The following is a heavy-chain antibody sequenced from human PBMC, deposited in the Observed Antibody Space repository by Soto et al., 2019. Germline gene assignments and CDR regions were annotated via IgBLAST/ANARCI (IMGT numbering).Heavy chain of an antibody. J-gene: IGHJ4*02. CDR1: GYTFNTYF. Sequence: HDQLVQSGGELKKPGASVKVSCNTSGYTFNTYFITWVRQAPGQGLEWMGWISPHNGNTNYAEKFQGRVTMTADTITKTAYMELRNLRIDDTAVYYCARDTGNSFDYWGQGTPVTVSS. CDR3: ARDTGNSFDY. V-gene: IGHV1-18*01. CDR2: ISPHNGNT.